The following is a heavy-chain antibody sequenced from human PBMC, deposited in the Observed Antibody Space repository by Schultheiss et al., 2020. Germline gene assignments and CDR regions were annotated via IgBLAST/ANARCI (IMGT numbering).Heavy chain of an antibody. Sequence: SETLSLTCTVSGGSISSYYWSWIRQPPGKGLEWIGRIYTSGSTNYNPSLKSRVTMSVDTSKNQFSLKLSSVTAADTAVYYCARDWCSSTDCHRPYYMDVWGKGTTVTVSS. CDR1: GGSISSYY. D-gene: IGHD2-2*01. V-gene: IGHV4-4*07. J-gene: IGHJ6*03. CDR3: ARDWCSSTDCHRPYYMDV. CDR2: IYTSGST.